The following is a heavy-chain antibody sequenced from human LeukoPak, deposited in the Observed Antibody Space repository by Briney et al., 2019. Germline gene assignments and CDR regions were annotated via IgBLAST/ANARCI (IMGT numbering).Heavy chain of an antibody. CDR2: IYSGGTT. J-gene: IGHJ4*02. CDR1: GFTVSSTY. V-gene: IGHV3-66*01. D-gene: IGHD5-18*01. Sequence: GGSLRLSCAASGFTVSSTYMTWVRQAPGKGLEWVSVIYSGGTTYYADSVKDRFTISRDNSKNTLYLQMNNLRVEDTAVYYCARDKVDTAMMPGYYFDYWGQGTLVTVSS. CDR3: ARDKVDTAMMPGYYFDY.